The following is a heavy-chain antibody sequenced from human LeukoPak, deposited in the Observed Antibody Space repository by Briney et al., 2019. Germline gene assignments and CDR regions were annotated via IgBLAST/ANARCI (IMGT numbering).Heavy chain of an antibody. J-gene: IGHJ4*02. V-gene: IGHV3-48*01. Sequence: GGSLRLSCAASGFTFSSYSMNWVRQAPGKGLEWVSYISSSSSTIYYADSVKGRFTISRDNAKNSLYLQMNSLRAEDTAVYYCARGLDWGSSTSCPDYWGQVTLVTVSS. CDR1: GFTFSSYS. CDR3: ARGLDWGSSTSCPDY. CDR2: ISSSSSTI. D-gene: IGHD2-2*01.